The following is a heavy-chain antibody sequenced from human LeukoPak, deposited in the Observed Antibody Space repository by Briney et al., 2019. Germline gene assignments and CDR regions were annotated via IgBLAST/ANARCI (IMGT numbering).Heavy chain of an antibody. CDR1: EFTFSDYW. V-gene: IGHV3-74*01. CDR3: ARINREPGYSSDY. J-gene: IGHJ4*02. CDR2: ISDDGSST. D-gene: IGHD5-18*01. Sequence: GGSLRLSCAASEFTFSDYWMHWVRQAPGKGLVWVSRISDDGSSTSYADSVKGRFTISRANAKNTLYLQMNSLRAEDTAVYYCARINREPGYSSDYWGQGTLVTVSS.